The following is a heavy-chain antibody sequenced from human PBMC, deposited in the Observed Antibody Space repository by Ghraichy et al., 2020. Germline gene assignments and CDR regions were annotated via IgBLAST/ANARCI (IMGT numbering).Heavy chain of an antibody. V-gene: IGHV4-39*01. J-gene: IGHJ6*03. CDR1: GGSISSSSYY. CDR2: NYYSGST. CDR3: ARHPRALGARDYYYYMDV. Sequence: ETLSLTCTVSGGSISSSSYYWGWIRQPPGKGLEWIGSNYYSGSTYYNPSLKSRVTISVDTSKNQFSLKLSSVTAADTAVYYCARHPRALGARDYYYYMDVWGKGTTVTVSS. D-gene: IGHD3-10*01.